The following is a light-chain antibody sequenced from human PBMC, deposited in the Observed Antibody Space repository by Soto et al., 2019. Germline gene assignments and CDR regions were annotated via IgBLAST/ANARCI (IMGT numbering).Light chain of an antibody. V-gene: IGKV3-11*01. CDR2: DAS. CDR1: QSVSSY. Sequence: EIVLTQSPATLSLSPGERATLSCRASQSVSSYLAWYQQKPGQAPKLLISDASNRATGIPARFSGSGSGTDFTLTVSSLEREDFAAYYCQQRRDWPLSFGGGTKVEI. CDR3: QQRRDWPLS. J-gene: IGKJ4*01.